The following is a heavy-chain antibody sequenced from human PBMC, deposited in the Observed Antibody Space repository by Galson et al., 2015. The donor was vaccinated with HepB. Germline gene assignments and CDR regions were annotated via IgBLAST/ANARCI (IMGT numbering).Heavy chain of an antibody. CDR1: GYSFSSYW. CDR3: ASRHSYFRSGTWYNVADY. D-gene: IGHD3-10*01. CDR2: IDPSDSYT. J-gene: IGHJ4*02. Sequence: QSGAEVKKPGESLKISCEASGYSFSSYWIGWVRQIPGKGLEWMGRIDPSDSYTDYSPSFQGHASMSVDKSTTTAYLQWSSLKASDTAMYYCASRHSYFRSGTWYNVADYWGQGTLVSVSS. V-gene: IGHV5-10-1*01.